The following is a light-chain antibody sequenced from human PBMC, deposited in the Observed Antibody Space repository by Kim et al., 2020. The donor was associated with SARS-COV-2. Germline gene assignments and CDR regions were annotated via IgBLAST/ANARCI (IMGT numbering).Light chain of an antibody. CDR3: QAWDSSSHVV. V-gene: IGLV3-1*01. J-gene: IGLJ2*01. CDR1: KLGDKY. Sequence: SYELTQPPSVSVSQGQTASITCSGDKLGDKYACWYQQKPGQSPVLVIYQDSKRPSGIPERFSGSNSGNTATLTISGTQAMDEADYYCQAWDSSSHVVFGGGTQLTVL. CDR2: QDS.